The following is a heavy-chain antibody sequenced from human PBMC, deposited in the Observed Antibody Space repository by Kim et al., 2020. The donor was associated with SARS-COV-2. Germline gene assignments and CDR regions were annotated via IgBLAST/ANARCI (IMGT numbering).Heavy chain of an antibody. V-gene: IGHV4-61*01. D-gene: IGHD2-15*01. CDR1: GVSVSSGSYY. CDR2: IYYNGNT. J-gene: IGHJ5*02. Sequence: SETLSLTCSVSGVSVSSGSYYWSWIRQIPGKGLEWIGYIYYNGNTNYNPSLKSRVRISLDTSKNQFSLTLSSVTAADTALYYCSSLSGGEFDPWGQGTLV. CDR3: SSLSGGEFDP.